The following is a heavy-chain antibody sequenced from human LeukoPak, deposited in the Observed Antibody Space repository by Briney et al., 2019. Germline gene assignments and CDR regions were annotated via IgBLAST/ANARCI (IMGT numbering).Heavy chain of an antibody. V-gene: IGHV3-30*02. J-gene: IGHJ4*02. Sequence: GGSLRLSCAASGFTLSIYDMSWVRQAPGKGLEWVAFIRYDGSNKYYADSVKGRFTISRDNSKNTLYLQMNSLRAEDTAVYYCAKDQDVYCSSTSCYTQGDYWGQGTLVTVSS. D-gene: IGHD2-2*02. CDR3: AKDQDVYCSSTSCYTQGDY. CDR1: GFTLSIYD. CDR2: IRYDGSNK.